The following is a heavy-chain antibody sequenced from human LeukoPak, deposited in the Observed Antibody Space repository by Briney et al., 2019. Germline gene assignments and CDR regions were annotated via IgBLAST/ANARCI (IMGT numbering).Heavy chain of an antibody. V-gene: IGHV1-2*04. CDR3: ARDRYYGSGSSFNWFDP. CDR2: INPNSGGT. CDR1: GYAFTGYY. J-gene: IGHJ5*02. D-gene: IGHD3-10*01. Sequence: ASVKVSCKASGYAFTGYYMHWVRQAPGQGLEWMGWINPNSGGTNYAQKFQGWVTMTRDTSISTAYMELSRLRSDDTAVYYCARDRYYGSGSSFNWFDPWGQGTLVTVSS.